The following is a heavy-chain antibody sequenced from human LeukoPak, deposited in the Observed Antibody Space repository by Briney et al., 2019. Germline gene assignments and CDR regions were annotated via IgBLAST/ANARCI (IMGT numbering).Heavy chain of an antibody. D-gene: IGHD2-21*02. Sequence: GGSLRLSCAASGFTFSSYWMSWVRQAPGKGLEWVANIKQDGSEKNYVDSVKGRFTISRDNAKNSLYLQMNSLRAEDTAVYYCAGGLAYCGGDCGYWGQGTLVTVSS. V-gene: IGHV3-7*04. J-gene: IGHJ4*02. CDR3: AGGLAYCGGDCGY. CDR2: IKQDGSEK. CDR1: GFTFSSYW.